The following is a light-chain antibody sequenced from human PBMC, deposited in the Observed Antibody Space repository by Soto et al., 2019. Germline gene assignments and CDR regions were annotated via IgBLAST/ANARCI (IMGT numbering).Light chain of an antibody. CDR2: DNN. CDR3: ATWDSSLSAVI. Sequence: QSVLTQPPSVSAAPGQKVTISCSGSSSNIGSNYVSWYQQLPGTAPKLLIYDNNKRPSGIPDRFSGSKSGTSATLGITGLRTGDEADYYCATWDSSLSAVIFGGGTQLTVL. V-gene: IGLV1-51*01. J-gene: IGLJ2*01. CDR1: SSNIGSNY.